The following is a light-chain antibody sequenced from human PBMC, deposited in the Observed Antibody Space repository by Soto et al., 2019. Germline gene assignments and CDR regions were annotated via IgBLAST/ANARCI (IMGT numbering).Light chain of an antibody. J-gene: IGKJ3*01. V-gene: IGKV3-20*01. CDR2: GAS. CDR1: QSVTRNY. Sequence: EIVLTQSPGTLSLSPGDRATLSCRTSQSVTRNYLAWYQQKPGQAPRLLIYGASNRATGIPDRFSGSGSGTDFTLTISRLEPEDFAVYYCQQYGSSPFTFGPGTKVDIK. CDR3: QQYGSSPFT.